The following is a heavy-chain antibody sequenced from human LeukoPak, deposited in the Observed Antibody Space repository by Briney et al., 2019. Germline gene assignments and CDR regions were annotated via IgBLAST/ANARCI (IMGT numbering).Heavy chain of an antibody. J-gene: IGHJ2*01. D-gene: IGHD4-17*01. CDR2: IYYSGST. Sequence: SQTLSLTCTVSGGSNSSGDYYWSWIRQPPGKGLEWTGYIYYSGSTYYNPSLKSRVTISVDTSKNQFSLKLSSVTAADTAVYYCARDPSTAQNWYFDLWGRGTLVTVSS. CDR1: GGSNSSGDYY. V-gene: IGHV4-30-4*08. CDR3: ARDPSTAQNWYFDL.